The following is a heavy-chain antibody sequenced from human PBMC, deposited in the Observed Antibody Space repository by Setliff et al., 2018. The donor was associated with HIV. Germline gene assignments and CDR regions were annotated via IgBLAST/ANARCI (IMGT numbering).Heavy chain of an antibody. D-gene: IGHD3-22*01. Sequence: SETLSLTCAVYGGSFSGYYWSWIRQPPGKGLEWIGRIYTSGSTNYNPSLKSRVTISPQTSKNQFSLELTSVTAADTAVYYCARQGAGYYYDSSEYYTGNGFDFWGQGTLVTVSS. CDR3: ARQGAGYYYDSSEYYTGNGFDF. CDR1: GGSFSGYY. CDR2: IYTSGST. J-gene: IGHJ3*01. V-gene: IGHV4-59*10.